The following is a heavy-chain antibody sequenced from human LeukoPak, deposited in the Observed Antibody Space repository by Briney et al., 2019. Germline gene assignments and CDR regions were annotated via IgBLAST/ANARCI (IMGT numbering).Heavy chain of an antibody. CDR1: GFTFSNVW. D-gene: IGHD3-9*01. CDR2: ISSSSSYI. Sequence: GGSLRLSCAASGFTFSNVWMAWVRQAPGKGLEWVSSISSSSSYIYYADSVKGRFTISRDNAKNSLYLQMNSLRAEDTAVYYCARVSGGLYYDILTGYYPLDYWGQGTLVTVSS. V-gene: IGHV3-21*01. J-gene: IGHJ4*02. CDR3: ARVSGGLYYDILTGYYPLDY.